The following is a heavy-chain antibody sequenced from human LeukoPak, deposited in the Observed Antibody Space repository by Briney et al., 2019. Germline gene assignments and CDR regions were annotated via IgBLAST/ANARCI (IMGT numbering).Heavy chain of an antibody. D-gene: IGHD5-18*01. CDR1: GGSISSSNW. CDR2: INHSGST. V-gene: IGHV4-4*02. CDR3: ARPTGGYSYGYPFDY. Sequence: SETLSLTCAVSGGSISSSNWWSWVRQPPGKGLEWIGEINHSGSTNYNPSLKSRVTISVDTSKHQFSLKLSSVTAADTAVYYCARPTGGYSYGYPFDYWGQGTLVTVSS. J-gene: IGHJ4*02.